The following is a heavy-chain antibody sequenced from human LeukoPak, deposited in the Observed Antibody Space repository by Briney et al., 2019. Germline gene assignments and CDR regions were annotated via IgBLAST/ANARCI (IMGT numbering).Heavy chain of an antibody. CDR1: GGTFSSYA. CDR3: ARGGITIFEDWFDP. J-gene: IGHJ5*02. V-gene: IGHV1-69*04. D-gene: IGHD3-3*01. Sequence: ASVKVSCKASGGTFSSYAISWVRQAPGQGLKWMGRIIPILGIANYAQKFQGRVTITADKSTSTAYMELSSLRSEDTAVYYCARGGITIFEDWFDPWGRGTLVTISS. CDR2: IIPILGIA.